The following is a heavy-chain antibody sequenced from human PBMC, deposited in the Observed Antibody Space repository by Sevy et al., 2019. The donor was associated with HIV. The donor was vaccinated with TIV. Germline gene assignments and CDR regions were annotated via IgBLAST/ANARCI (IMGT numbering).Heavy chain of an antibody. D-gene: IGHD3-16*01. Sequence: GGSLRLSCAASGFTFRSYAMSWVRQAPGKGLEWVAVISGSGGSTFYADSVKGRFTISRDNSKNTLDLEMNSLRAEDTAVYYCAKDVTLEGDHFDYWGQGILVTVSS. J-gene: IGHJ4*02. CDR2: ISGSGGST. CDR3: AKDVTLEGDHFDY. CDR1: GFTFRSYA. V-gene: IGHV3-23*01.